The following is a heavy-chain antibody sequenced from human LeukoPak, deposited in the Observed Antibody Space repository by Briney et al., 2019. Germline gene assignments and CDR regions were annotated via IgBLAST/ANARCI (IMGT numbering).Heavy chain of an antibody. D-gene: IGHD3-22*01. CDR2: ISGGDIST. CDR1: GFTFSYYV. J-gene: IGHJ4*02. CDR3: AKGLGFDY. V-gene: IGHV3-23*01. Sequence: PGGSLRLSCEASGFTFSYYVMSWVRQAPGKGLEWVSTISGGDISTYYADSVKGRFTISRDNSKNTLYLQMNSLRAEDTAVYYCAKGLGFDYWGQGTLVTVSS.